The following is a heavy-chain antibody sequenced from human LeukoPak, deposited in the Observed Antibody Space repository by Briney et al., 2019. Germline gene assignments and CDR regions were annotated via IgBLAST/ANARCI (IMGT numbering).Heavy chain of an antibody. V-gene: IGHV4-59*01. CDR1: GGSISSYY. D-gene: IGHD5-18*01. Sequence: SETLSLTCTVSGGSISSYYWSWIRLPPGKGLEWIGYIYYSGSTNYNPSLNSRVTISLDTSKNQFSLKLSSVTAADPAVYYCARGVRGYSYGYDWFDPWGQGTLVTVSS. CDR2: IYYSGST. CDR3: ARGVRGYSYGYDWFDP. J-gene: IGHJ5*02.